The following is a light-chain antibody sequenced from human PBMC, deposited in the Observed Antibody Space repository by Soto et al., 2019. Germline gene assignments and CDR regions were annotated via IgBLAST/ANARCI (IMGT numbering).Light chain of an antibody. CDR3: SSYSRTTTRVV. CDR2: EVD. Sequence: QSALTQPASVSGSPGRSITISCTGTSTDIGGYTYVSWYQQQPGKVPKLMIYEVDNRPSGVSNRFSGSKSGSTASLTISGLQAEDEAGYFCSSYSRTTTRVVFGGGTKLTVL. V-gene: IGLV2-14*01. CDR1: STDIGGYTY. J-gene: IGLJ2*01.